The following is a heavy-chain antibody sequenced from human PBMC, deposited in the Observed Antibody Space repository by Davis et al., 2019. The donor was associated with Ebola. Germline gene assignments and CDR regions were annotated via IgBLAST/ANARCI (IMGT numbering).Heavy chain of an antibody. CDR1: GGSISSYY. CDR3: ARVSAAGADY. D-gene: IGHD6-13*01. Sequence: PSETLSLTCTVSGGSISSYYWSWIRQPPGKGLEWIGYIYTSGSTNYNPSLKSRVTISVDTSKNQFSLKLSSVTAADTAVYYCARVSAAGADYWGQGTLVTVSS. V-gene: IGHV4-4*08. CDR2: IYTSGST. J-gene: IGHJ4*02.